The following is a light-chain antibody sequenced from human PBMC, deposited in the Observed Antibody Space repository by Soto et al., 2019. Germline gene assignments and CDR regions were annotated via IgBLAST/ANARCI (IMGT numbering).Light chain of an antibody. CDR1: QSVSSSY. CDR3: QQYGSSPRGT. V-gene: IGKV3-20*01. CDR2: GAS. J-gene: IGKJ1*01. Sequence: EIVXTQSPGVLSLSPGERATLSCRVSQSVSSSYLAWYQQKPGQAPRLLIYGASSRATGIPDRFSGSGSGTDFTLTISRLEPEDFAVYYCQQYGSSPRGTFGQGTKVDIK.